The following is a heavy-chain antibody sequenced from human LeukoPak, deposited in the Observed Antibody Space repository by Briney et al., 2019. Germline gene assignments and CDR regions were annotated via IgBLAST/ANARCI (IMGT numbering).Heavy chain of an antibody. CDR2: IYYSGST. CDR3: ARHRGIFGVVQYPYYFDY. J-gene: IGHJ4*02. V-gene: IGHV4-39*01. D-gene: IGHD3-3*02. Sequence: SETLSLTCTVSGGSISSSSYYWGWIRQPPGKGLEWIGSIYYSGSTYYNPSLKSRVTISVDTSKNQFSLKLGSVTAADTAVYYCARHRGIFGVVQYPYYFDYWGQGTLVTVSS. CDR1: GGSISSSSYY.